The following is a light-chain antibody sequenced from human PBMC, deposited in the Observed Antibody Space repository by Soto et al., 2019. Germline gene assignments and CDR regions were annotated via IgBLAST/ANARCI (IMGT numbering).Light chain of an antibody. V-gene: IGKV3-20*01. CDR2: GAS. CDR1: QSVSSNY. Sequence: EIVMTQSPATLSVSPGERATLPCRASQSVSSNYVAWYQQKPGQAPRLLVYGASGRATGIPDRFSGSGSGTDFTLTISRLEPEDFAVYYCQQYGSSRWTFGQGTKV. CDR3: QQYGSSRWT. J-gene: IGKJ1*01.